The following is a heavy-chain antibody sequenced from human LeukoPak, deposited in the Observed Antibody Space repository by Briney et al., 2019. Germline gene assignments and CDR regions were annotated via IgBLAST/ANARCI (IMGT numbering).Heavy chain of an antibody. D-gene: IGHD1-26*01. CDR1: GYTFTIYG. V-gene: IGHV1-18*01. J-gene: IGHJ4*02. Sequence: GASVTVSCTASGYTFTIYGISWVRQAPGQGLEWMGWISAYNGNTNYAQKLQGRVSMTPDTSTCTASMELRSLRSDDTAVYYCARAEIIVGSDYWGQGTLVTVSS. CDR3: ARAEIIVGSDY. CDR2: ISAYNGNT.